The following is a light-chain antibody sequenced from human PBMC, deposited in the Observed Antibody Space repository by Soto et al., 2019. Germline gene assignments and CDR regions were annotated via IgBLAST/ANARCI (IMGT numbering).Light chain of an antibody. J-gene: IGLJ1*01. CDR1: SSNIGSNT. CDR2: SNN. CDR3: AAWDDSMNGFYV. V-gene: IGLV1-44*01. Sequence: QSVLTQPPSASRTPGQRVTISGSGSSSNIGSNTVNWYQQLPGTAPKLLIYSNNQRPSGVPDRFSGYKSGTSAYLAISGIQSEDEDDYYCAAWDDSMNGFYVLGTGTKVTVL.